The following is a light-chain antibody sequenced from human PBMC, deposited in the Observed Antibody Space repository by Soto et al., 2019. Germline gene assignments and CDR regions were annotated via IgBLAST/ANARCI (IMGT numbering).Light chain of an antibody. Sequence: DIQRTQSPSTLSASVGDRVIITCRASESIRSWLAWYQQKPGKAPELLISKASTLESGVPSRCSGSGSGTEFTLTISSFQPDDFATYYCQQYTSYQIFAFGHGTKVDI. CDR3: QQYTSYQIFA. J-gene: IGKJ3*01. V-gene: IGKV1-5*03. CDR2: KAS. CDR1: ESIRSW.